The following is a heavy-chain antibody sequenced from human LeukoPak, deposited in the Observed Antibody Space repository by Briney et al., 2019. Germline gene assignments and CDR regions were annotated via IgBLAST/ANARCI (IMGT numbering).Heavy chain of an antibody. CDR1: GFTFDEYA. J-gene: IGHJ4*02. V-gene: IGHV3-9*01. D-gene: IGHD5-12*01. Sequence: GRSLRLSCAASGFTFDEYAMHWVRQAPGKGLEWVSGISWNSAGIGYADSVRGRFTISRDNAKNSLYLHMNSLRAEDTALYYCTKGKYYSCYDPREFDYWGQGTLVTVSS. CDR3: TKGKYYSCYDPREFDY. CDR2: ISWNSAGI.